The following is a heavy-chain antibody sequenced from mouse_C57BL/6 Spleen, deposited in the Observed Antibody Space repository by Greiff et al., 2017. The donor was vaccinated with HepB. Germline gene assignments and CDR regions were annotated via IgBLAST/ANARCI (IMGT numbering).Heavy chain of an antibody. Sequence: VQLQQSGAELAKPGASVKLSCKASGYTFTSYWMHWVKQRPGQGLEWIGYINPSSGYTKYNQKFKDKATLTADTSSSTAYMQLSSLTYEDSAVYYCARYDYDEAYFDYWGQGTTLTVSS. CDR2: INPSSGYT. D-gene: IGHD2-4*01. CDR1: GYTFTSYW. CDR3: ARYDYDEAYFDY. V-gene: IGHV1-7*01. J-gene: IGHJ2*01.